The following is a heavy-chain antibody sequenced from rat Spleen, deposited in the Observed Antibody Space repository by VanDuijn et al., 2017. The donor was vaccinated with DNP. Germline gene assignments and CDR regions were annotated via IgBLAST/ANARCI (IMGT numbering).Heavy chain of an antibody. CDR2: IWSHGGT. CDR3: TRHEYYFDY. J-gene: IGHJ2*01. V-gene: IGHV2-32*01. Sequence: QVQLKESGPGLVQPSQTLSLTCTVSGFSLTNYHVHWVRQPPGKGLEWMVVIWSHGGTEYNSAIKSRLSISRDTSKSQVFLEMHSLQPEDTGTYYCTRHEYYFDYWGQGVMVTVSS. CDR1: GFSLTNYH.